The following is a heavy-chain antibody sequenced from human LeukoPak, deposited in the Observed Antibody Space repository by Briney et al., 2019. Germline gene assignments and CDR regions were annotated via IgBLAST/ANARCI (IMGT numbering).Heavy chain of an antibody. D-gene: IGHD3-22*01. CDR1: GCTFTDYL. CDR3: ARDREFCDSNCYSGWFAS. J-gene: IGHJ5*01. Sequence: GASVKVSCKASGCTFTDYLIHWVRQAPGRGPEWMGRINPNSGGTRYAQKFQGRVIMTRDTSITTLYMELSSLRSDDTAVYYCARDREFCDSNCYSGWFASWGQGTLVTVSS. V-gene: IGHV1-2*06. CDR2: INPNSGGT.